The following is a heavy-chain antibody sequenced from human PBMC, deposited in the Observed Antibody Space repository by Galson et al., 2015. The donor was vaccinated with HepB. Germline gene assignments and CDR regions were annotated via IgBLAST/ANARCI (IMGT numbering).Heavy chain of an antibody. J-gene: IGHJ4*02. CDR3: AKGMPLVYYFDY. V-gene: IGHV3-23*01. D-gene: IGHD6-13*01. Sequence: SLRLSCAASGFTFSSYAMSWVRQAPGKGLEWVSAISGSGGRPYYADSVKGRFTISRDNSKTTLYLQMNSLRAEDTAVYYCAKGMPLVYYFDYWGQGTLVTVSS. CDR1: GFTFSSYA. CDR2: ISGSGGRP.